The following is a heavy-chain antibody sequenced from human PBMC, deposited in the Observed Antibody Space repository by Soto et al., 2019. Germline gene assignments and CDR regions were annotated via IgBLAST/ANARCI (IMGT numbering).Heavy chain of an antibody. CDR2: IIPILGIA. Sequence: ASVKVSCKASGGTFSSYAISWVRQAPGQGLKWMGGIIPILGIANYAQKFQGRVTITADKSTSTAYMELSSLRSEDTAVYYCARDAGSRGITGDYYYYGMDVWGQGTTVTVSS. J-gene: IGHJ6*02. CDR3: ARDAGSRGITGDYYYYGMDV. CDR1: GGTFSSYA. D-gene: IGHD1-20*01. V-gene: IGHV1-69*10.